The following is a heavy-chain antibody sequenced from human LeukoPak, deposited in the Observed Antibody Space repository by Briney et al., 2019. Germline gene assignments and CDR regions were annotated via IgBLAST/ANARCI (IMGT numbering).Heavy chain of an antibody. CDR3: ASWGVVVPAAIQDAFDI. CDR2: INPNSGGT. D-gene: IGHD2-2*02. J-gene: IGHJ3*02. Sequence: ASVKVSCKASGYTFTSYYMHWVRQAPGQGLEWMGWINPNSGGTNYAQKFQGRVTMTRDTSISTAYMELSRLRSDDTAVYYCASWGVVVPAAIQDAFDIWGQGTMVTVSS. CDR1: GYTFTSYY. V-gene: IGHV1-2*02.